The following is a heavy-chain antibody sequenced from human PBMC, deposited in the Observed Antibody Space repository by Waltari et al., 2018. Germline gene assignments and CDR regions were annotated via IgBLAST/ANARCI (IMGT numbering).Heavy chain of an antibody. Sequence: SMSSGDWWSWVRQSPEKGLEWIGQIQRSGRTHYNPSFESRVSISVDPSSNQFSLRMTSTTAADTAVYYCARDRGRGIYLDSWGRGTLVTVSA. J-gene: IGHJ4*02. CDR2: IQRSGRT. V-gene: IGHV4-4*02. D-gene: IGHD2-15*01. CDR1: SMSSGDW. CDR3: ARDRGRGIYLDS.